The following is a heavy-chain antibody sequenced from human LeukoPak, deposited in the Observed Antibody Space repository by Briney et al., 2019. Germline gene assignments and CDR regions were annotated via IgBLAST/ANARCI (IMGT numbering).Heavy chain of an antibody. J-gene: IGHJ4*02. D-gene: IGHD5-12*01. Sequence: NPSETLSLTCTVSXDSISTYCWSWIRQPPGKGLEWIGYLYYTGYTKYNPSLKSRVTISLGTSKNQFSLKLTSVTAADTAVYYCARDPAYGGYEGSFDYWGQGVLVTVSS. CDR2: LYYTGYT. V-gene: IGHV4-59*01. CDR1: XDSISTYC. CDR3: ARDPAYGGYEGSFDY.